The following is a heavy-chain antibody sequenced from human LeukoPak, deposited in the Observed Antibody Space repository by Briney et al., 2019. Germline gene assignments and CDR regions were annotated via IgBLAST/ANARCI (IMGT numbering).Heavy chain of an antibody. V-gene: IGHV4-39*02. Sequence: SETLSLTCTVSGGSISSSSYYWGWIRQPPGKGLEWIGSIYYSGSTYYNPSLKSRVTISVDTSKNQFSLKLSSVTAADTAVYYCARDRGGYCSGGSCYGLFDPWGQGTLVTVSS. D-gene: IGHD2-15*01. CDR3: ARDRGGYCSGGSCYGLFDP. CDR2: IYYSGST. J-gene: IGHJ5*02. CDR1: GGSISSSSYY.